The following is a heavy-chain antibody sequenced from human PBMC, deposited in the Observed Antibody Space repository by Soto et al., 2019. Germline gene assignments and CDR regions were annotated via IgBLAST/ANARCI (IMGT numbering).Heavy chain of an antibody. CDR3: ARDDCISTSCGKDYYYYGMDV. J-gene: IGHJ6*02. Sequence: GASVKVSCKASGGTFSNYAITWVRQAPGQGLEWLGRIIPIFGTANYAQKFQGRVTMTTDTSTSTAYMELRSLRSDDTAVYYCARDDCISTSCGKDYYYYGMDVWGQGTTVTVSS. CDR1: GGTFSNYA. CDR2: IIPIFGTA. V-gene: IGHV1-69*05. D-gene: IGHD2-2*01.